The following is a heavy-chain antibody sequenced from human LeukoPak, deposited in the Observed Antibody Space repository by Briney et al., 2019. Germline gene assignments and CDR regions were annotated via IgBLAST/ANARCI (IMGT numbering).Heavy chain of an antibody. D-gene: IGHD2-15*01. CDR3: ARASGYCSGGSCRYYYYYGMDV. J-gene: IGHJ6*04. Sequence: PGGSRRLSCAASGFTFSSYWMSWVSQAPGKGLEWVAKIKQDGSEKNYVDSVKGRFTISRDNAKNSLYLQMNSLRAEDTAVYYCARASGYCSGGSCRYYYYYGMDVWGKGTTVTVSS. V-gene: IGHV3-7*03. CDR1: GFTFSSYW. CDR2: IKQDGSEK.